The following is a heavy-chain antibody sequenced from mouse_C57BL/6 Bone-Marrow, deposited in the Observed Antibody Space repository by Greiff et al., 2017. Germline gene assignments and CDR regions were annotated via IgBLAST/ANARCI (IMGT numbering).Heavy chain of an antibody. Sequence: QVQLQQPGAELVKPGASVKMSCKASGYTFTSYWITWVKQRPGQGLEWIGDIYPGSGSTNYNEKFKSKATLTVDTSSSTAYMQLSSLTSEDSAVYYCARHYYDGSSYVYYAMDYWGQGTSVTGSS. CDR1: GYTFTSYW. V-gene: IGHV1-55*01. CDR2: IYPGSGST. D-gene: IGHD1-1*01. J-gene: IGHJ4*01. CDR3: ARHYYDGSSYVYYAMDY.